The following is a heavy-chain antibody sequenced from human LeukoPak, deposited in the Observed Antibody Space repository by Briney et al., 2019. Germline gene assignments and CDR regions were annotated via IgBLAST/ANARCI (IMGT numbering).Heavy chain of an antibody. CDR1: GFTFSSYA. V-gene: IGHV3-23*01. D-gene: IGHD3-22*01. CDR2: ISGSGGST. J-gene: IGHJ3*02. Sequence: GGSLRLSCAASGFTFSSYAMSWVRQAPGKGLEWVSAISGSGGSTYYADSVKGRFTISRDNAKNSLYLQMNSLRAEDTAVYYCARDQRAGITMIVVDAFDIWGQGTMVTVSS. CDR3: ARDQRAGITMIVVDAFDI.